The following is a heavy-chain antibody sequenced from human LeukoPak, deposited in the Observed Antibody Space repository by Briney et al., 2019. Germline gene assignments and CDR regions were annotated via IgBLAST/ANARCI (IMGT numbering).Heavy chain of an antibody. J-gene: IGHJ6*02. CDR2: ISGSSTYI. V-gene: IGHV3-21*01. CDR3: ARVQSIFGVVIAYYYYYGMDV. CDR1: GFTFSSYS. D-gene: IGHD3-3*01. Sequence: PGGSLRLSCAASGFTFSSYSMNWVRQAPGKGLEWVSSISGSSTYIYYADSVKGRFTISRDNAKNSLYLQMNSLRAEDTAVYYCARVQSIFGVVIAYYYYYGMDVWGQGTTVTVSS.